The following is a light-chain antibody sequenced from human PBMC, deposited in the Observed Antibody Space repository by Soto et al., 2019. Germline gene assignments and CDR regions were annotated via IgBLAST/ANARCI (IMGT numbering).Light chain of an antibody. CDR3: QQHNNWPT. V-gene: IGKV3-11*01. CDR1: ESVRTS. CDR2: GAS. Sequence: ETVLTQSPGTLSLSPGERATLSCRASESVRTSLAWYQQKPGQAPSLLIYGASKRATGIPARFSGSGSGTDFTLTISSLEPEDFAVYFCQQHNNWPTCGQGTRLDIK. J-gene: IGKJ5*01.